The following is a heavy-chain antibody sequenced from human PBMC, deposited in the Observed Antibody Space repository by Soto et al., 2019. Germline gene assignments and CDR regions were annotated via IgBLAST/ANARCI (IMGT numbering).Heavy chain of an antibody. CDR1: GFTFSSYS. Sequence: GGSLRLSCAASGFTFSSYSMNWVRQAPGKGLEWVSSISSSNSYIYYADSVKGRFTISRDNAKNSLYLQMNSLRAEDTAVYYCARDRGDGYNKGAFDIWGQGTMVTVSS. D-gene: IGHD5-12*01. J-gene: IGHJ3*02. V-gene: IGHV3-21*01. CDR2: ISSSNSYI. CDR3: ARDRGDGYNKGAFDI.